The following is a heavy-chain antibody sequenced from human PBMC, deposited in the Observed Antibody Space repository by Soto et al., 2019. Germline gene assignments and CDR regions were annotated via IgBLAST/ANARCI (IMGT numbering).Heavy chain of an antibody. V-gene: IGHV1-3*01. J-gene: IGHJ5*02. CDR2: INAANGDT. CDR3: VRRHVSATGIDWLDP. Sequence: GASVKVSCKASGYTFTSYGIHWVRQAPGQRLEWMGWINAANGDTKYSPKFQGRVTITRDTSASTAYMELSSLRSEDTAVYYCVRRHVSATGIDWLDPWGQGPPVPVYS. D-gene: IGHD6-13*01. CDR1: GYTFTSYG.